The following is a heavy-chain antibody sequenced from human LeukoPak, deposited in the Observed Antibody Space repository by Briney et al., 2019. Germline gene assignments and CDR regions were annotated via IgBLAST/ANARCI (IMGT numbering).Heavy chain of an antibody. CDR2: IKQDGSDK. CDR3: ARNDGDFRQY. V-gene: IGHV3-7*01. CDR1: GFTVSKHW. J-gene: IGHJ4*02. D-gene: IGHD4-17*01. Sequence: GGSLRLSCAASGFTVSKHWMSWVRQAPGKGLEWLANIKQDGSDKHYVDSVKGRFTISRDNAKHSLYLQMNSLRPEDTAVYYCARNDGDFRQYWGQGTLVTVSS.